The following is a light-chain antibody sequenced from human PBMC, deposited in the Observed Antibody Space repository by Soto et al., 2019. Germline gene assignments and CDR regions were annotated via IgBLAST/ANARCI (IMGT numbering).Light chain of an antibody. CDR3: PSYDSCLSGHVV. Sequence: QSVLTQPTSVSGAPGQRVTISCTGSSSNIGAGYDVHWYQQLPGTAPKLLIYGNSNRPSGVPDRFSGSKSGTSASLAITGLQAEDEADYYCPSYDSCLSGHVVFGGGTKLTVL. J-gene: IGLJ2*01. CDR1: SSNIGAGYD. CDR2: GNS. V-gene: IGLV1-40*01.